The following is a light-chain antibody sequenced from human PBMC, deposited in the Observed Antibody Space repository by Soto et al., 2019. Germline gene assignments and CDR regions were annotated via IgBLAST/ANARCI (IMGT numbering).Light chain of an antibody. CDR3: ETWDSNIHWV. J-gene: IGLJ3*02. CDR1: SGQSSYI. V-gene: IGLV4-60*02. CDR2: LEGSGSY. Sequence: QSVLTQSSSASASLGSSVNLTCTLSSGQSSYIIAWHQQQPGKAPRYLMKLEGSGSYNKGSGVPDRFSGSSSGADRYLIISNLQFEDEADYYCETWDSNIHWVFGGGTKVTVL.